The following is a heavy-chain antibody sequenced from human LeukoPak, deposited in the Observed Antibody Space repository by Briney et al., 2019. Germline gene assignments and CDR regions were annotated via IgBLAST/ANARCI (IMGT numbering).Heavy chain of an antibody. CDR1: GFVFSASY. J-gene: IGHJ5*01. CDR3: ARGGTYWTVS. Sequence: GGSLRLSCAASGFVFSASYMSWVRKAPGKGLEWVATIKPDGSEKYHVDSVSGRFTISRDNTNDSLFLQMNSLRVDDTAVYYCARGGTYWTVSWGQGTLVNVS. V-gene: IGHV3-7*01. CDR2: IKPDGSEK.